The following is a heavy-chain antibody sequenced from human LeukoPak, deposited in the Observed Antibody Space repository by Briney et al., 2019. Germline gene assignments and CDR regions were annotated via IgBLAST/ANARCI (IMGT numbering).Heavy chain of an antibody. J-gene: IGHJ4*02. V-gene: IGHV1-69*05. CDR2: IIPIFGTA. CDR1: GGTFSSYA. CDR3: AREEVGATLPFDY. D-gene: IGHD1-26*01. Sequence: SVKVSCKASGGTFSSYAISWVRQAPGQGLEWMGGIIPIFGTANYAQKFQGRVTMTRDTSTSTVYMELSSLRSEDTAVYYCAREEVGATLPFDYWGQGTLVTVSS.